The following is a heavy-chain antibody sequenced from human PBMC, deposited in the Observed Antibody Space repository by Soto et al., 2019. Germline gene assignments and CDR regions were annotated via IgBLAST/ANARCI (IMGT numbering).Heavy chain of an antibody. CDR2: IWYDGSNK. Sequence: VQVMESGGGLVQSGRSLRLSCAASGFTFSSYGMHWVRQAPGKGLEWVAVIWYDGSNKYYADSVKGRFTISRDNSKNTLYLQMNSLRAEDTAVYYCARDHGSGWDYWGQGTLVTVSS. J-gene: IGHJ4*02. CDR1: GFTFSSYG. V-gene: IGHV3-33*01. D-gene: IGHD6-19*01. CDR3: ARDHGSGWDY.